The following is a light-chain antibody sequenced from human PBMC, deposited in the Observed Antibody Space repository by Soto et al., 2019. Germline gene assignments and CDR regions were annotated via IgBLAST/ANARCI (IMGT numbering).Light chain of an antibody. V-gene: IGKV3-20*01. Sequence: EIVLTQSPGTLSLSPGEGATLSCRASQSVSSSYLAWYQQKPGQAPRLLIFGASNSATGVPDRFSGSESGTDFTLTIDRLEPEDFAVYYCQQYGSSPPYTFGQGTKLEIK. CDR1: QSVSSSY. CDR2: GAS. J-gene: IGKJ2*01. CDR3: QQYGSSPPYT.